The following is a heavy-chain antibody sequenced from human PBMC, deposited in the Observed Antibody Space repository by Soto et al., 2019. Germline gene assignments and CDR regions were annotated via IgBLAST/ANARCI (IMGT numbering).Heavy chain of an antibody. CDR2: VYYSGTT. V-gene: IGHV4-30-4*01. Sequence: QVQLQESGPGLVKPSQTLSLTCSVSGGSINSSDYYWSWIRQPPGKGLEWIGYVYYSGTTYYTPSLKCGLTISVDTSRNQSSLNLSSVTAADTAVYYCSRTRYFDLWGRGTLVTVSS. J-gene: IGHJ2*01. CDR1: GGSINSSDYY. CDR3: SRTRYFDL.